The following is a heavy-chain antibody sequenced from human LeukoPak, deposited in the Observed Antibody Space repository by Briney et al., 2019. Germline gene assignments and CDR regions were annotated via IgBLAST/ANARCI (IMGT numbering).Heavy chain of an antibody. CDR3: ARSIKGDSDH. Sequence: GGSLRLSCAASGFTFRSYEMNWVRQAPGKGLDWVSYISSSGTTVYYADSVKGRFTVSRDNAKNSLYLELNSLRAEDTAVYYCARSIKGDSDHWGQGTLVTVSS. D-gene: IGHD3-10*01. CDR2: ISSSGTTV. J-gene: IGHJ4*02. CDR1: GFTFRSYE. V-gene: IGHV3-48*03.